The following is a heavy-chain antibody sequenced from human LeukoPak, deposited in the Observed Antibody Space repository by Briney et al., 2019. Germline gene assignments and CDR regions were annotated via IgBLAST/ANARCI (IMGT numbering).Heavy chain of an antibody. J-gene: IGHJ4*02. V-gene: IGHV4-39*07. D-gene: IGHD3-22*01. CDR1: GGSISSRSYY. Sequence: SETLSLTCTVSGGSISSRSYYWGWIRQPPGKGLEWIGNIYYSGSTYYNASLKSRVTISVDTSKNQFSLKLSSVTAADTAVYYCAGLYYYDSSGDYFDYWGQGTLVTVSS. CDR2: IYYSGST. CDR3: AGLYYYDSSGDYFDY.